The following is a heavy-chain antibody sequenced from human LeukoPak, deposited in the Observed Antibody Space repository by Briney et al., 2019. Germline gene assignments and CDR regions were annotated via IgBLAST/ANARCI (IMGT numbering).Heavy chain of an antibody. CDR1: GFTFSGSA. D-gene: IGHD5-24*01. J-gene: IGHJ3*02. V-gene: IGHV3-73*01. CDR3: ASGSKRWLQLSAFDI. CDR2: IRSKANSYAT. Sequence: PGGSLRLSCAASGFTFSGSAMHWVRQASGEGLEWVGRIRSKANSYATAYAASVKGRFTISRDDSKNTAYLQMNSLKTEDTAVYYCASGSKRWLQLSAFDIWGQGTMVTVSS.